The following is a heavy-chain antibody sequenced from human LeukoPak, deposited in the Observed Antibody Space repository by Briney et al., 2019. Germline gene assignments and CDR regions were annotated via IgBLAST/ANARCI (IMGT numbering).Heavy chain of an antibody. V-gene: IGHV3-74*01. CDR2: IGSDGRHT. CDR1: GFTFSDHW. J-gene: IGHJ4*02. CDR3: GRDAVLGSGSLDY. D-gene: IGHD3-10*01. Sequence: GGSLRLSCAAAGFTFSDHWMHWVRQAPGKGLVWVSRIGSDGRHTNYAGPVRGRFAISRDNAKNTLHLQMNSLGAEDTGIYYCGRDAVLGSGSLDYWGQGVLVTVSS.